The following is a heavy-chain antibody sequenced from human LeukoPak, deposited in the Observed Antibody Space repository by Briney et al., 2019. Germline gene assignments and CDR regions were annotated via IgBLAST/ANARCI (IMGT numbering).Heavy chain of an antibody. D-gene: IGHD3-10*01. CDR3: ARARTNYYGSVYYYMDV. CDR2: INHSGST. V-gene: IGHV4-34*01. Sequence: SETLSLTCAVYGGSFSGYYWSWIRQPPGKGLEWIGEINHSGSTNYNPSLKSRVTISVDTSKNQFSLKLSSVTAADTAVYYCARARTNYYGSVYYYMDVWGKGTTVTVSS. J-gene: IGHJ6*03. CDR1: GGSFSGYY.